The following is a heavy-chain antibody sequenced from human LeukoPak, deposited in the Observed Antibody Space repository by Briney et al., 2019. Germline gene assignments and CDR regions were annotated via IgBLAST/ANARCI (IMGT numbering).Heavy chain of an antibody. CDR3: AKDVDTAMDDNSDKNDWFDP. V-gene: IGHV3-23*01. D-gene: IGHD5-18*01. CDR2: ISRSGGST. Sequence: PGGSLRLSCAASGFTFTSYAMSWVRQAPGKGLEWVSAISRSGGSTYYADPAKGRFTISRDNSKITLYLQKNSLRAEDTAVYYCAKDVDTAMDDNSDKNDWFDPWGQGTLVTVSS. J-gene: IGHJ5*02. CDR1: GFTFTSYA.